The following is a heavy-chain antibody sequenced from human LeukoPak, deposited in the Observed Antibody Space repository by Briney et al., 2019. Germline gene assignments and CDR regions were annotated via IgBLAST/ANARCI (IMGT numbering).Heavy chain of an antibody. Sequence: PGGSLILSCAGSGFTFSSYAMNWVRQAPGKGLEWVSAISGSGGSTYYADSVKGRFTISRDNSKNTLYLQMNSLRVEDTAVYYCAKGLKPAMASRSNYFDYWGQGTLVTVSS. CDR3: AKGLKPAMASRSNYFDY. J-gene: IGHJ4*02. V-gene: IGHV3-23*01. CDR1: GFTFSSYA. CDR2: ISGSGGST. D-gene: IGHD2-8*01.